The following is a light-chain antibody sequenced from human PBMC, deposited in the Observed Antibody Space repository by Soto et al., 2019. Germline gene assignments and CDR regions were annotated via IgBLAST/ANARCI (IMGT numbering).Light chain of an antibody. CDR2: DAS. CDR3: LQYNTYPYI. CDR1: QGISHY. J-gene: IGKJ2*01. V-gene: IGKV1-17*03. Sequence: DIQMTQSPSAMSASLGDRVTFTCRASQGISHYLAWFQQKPGEAPKHLIFDASTLQSGVSSRFSSSGSGTEFTLTITNLKPEDLATYYCLQYNTYPYIFGQGTKLEIK.